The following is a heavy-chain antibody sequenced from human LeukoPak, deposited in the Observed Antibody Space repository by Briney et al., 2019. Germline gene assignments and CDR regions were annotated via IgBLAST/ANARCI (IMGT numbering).Heavy chain of an antibody. D-gene: IGHD2-21*01. Sequence: GGPLRLSCAASGFTFTRYTMHWVRQAPGKGLEWVAVVLYDGSNKSYADSVKGRFTLSRDNSKNTLSLQMNTLRADDTAVYYCVRDNYGGILDFWGQGTLVTVSS. CDR3: VRDNYGGILDF. CDR2: VLYDGSNK. V-gene: IGHV3-30*04. J-gene: IGHJ4*02. CDR1: GFTFTRYT.